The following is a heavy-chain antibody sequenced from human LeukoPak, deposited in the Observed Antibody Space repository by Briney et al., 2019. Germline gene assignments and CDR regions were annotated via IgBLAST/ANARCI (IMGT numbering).Heavy chain of an antibody. J-gene: IGHJ4*02. CDR2: ISGGGGST. Sequence: GGSLTLSCAASGFTFSSYAMSWVRQAPGKGLEGGSAISGGGGSTYYADSVKGRFTISRDNSKNTLYLQMNSLSAEATAVYYCAKDLDPYYYDSSGYYYSFDYWGQGTLVTVSS. CDR1: GFTFSSYA. V-gene: IGHV3-23*01. CDR3: AKDLDPYYYDSSGYYYSFDY. D-gene: IGHD3-22*01.